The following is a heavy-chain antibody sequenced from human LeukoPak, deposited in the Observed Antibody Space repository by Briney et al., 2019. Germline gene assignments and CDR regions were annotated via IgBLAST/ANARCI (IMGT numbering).Heavy chain of an antibody. Sequence: GGSLRLSCAASGFTFSSYWMHWVRQAPGKGLVWVSRISPDGSTTGHADSVKGRFTLSRDNAKNTLYLQMSRLRVEDTALYYCERDFDFWSAPWGQGTLVTVSS. V-gene: IGHV3-74*01. CDR3: ERDFDFWSAP. J-gene: IGHJ5*02. D-gene: IGHD3-3*01. CDR1: GFTFSSYW. CDR2: ISPDGSTT.